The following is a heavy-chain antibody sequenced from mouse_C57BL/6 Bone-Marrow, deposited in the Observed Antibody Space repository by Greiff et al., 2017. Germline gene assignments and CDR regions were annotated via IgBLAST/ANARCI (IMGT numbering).Heavy chain of an antibody. D-gene: IGHD2-3*01. Sequence: VQLQQSGAELARPGASVKLSCKASGYTFTSYGISWVKQRTGQGLEWIGEIYPRSGNTYYNEKFKGKATLTADKSSSTAYKELRSLTSEDSAVYFCAGDGYYWYFDVWGTGTTVTVSS. J-gene: IGHJ1*03. CDR1: GYTFTSYG. V-gene: IGHV1-81*01. CDR2: IYPRSGNT. CDR3: AGDGYYWYFDV.